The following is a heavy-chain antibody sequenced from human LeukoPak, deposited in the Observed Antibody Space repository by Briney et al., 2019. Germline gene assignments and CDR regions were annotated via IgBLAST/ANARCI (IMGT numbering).Heavy chain of an antibody. D-gene: IGHD1-26*01. CDR3: ARDGAQPNWFDP. CDR1: GFTFSDFA. V-gene: IGHV3-23*01. J-gene: IGHJ5*02. Sequence: GGSLRLSCAASGFTFSDFAMTWVRQAPGKGLEWVSAMSGSGDATYYADSVKGRFTTSRDNAKNSLHLQMNSLRAEDTAVYYCARDGAQPNWFDPWGQGTLVTVSS. CDR2: MSGSGDAT.